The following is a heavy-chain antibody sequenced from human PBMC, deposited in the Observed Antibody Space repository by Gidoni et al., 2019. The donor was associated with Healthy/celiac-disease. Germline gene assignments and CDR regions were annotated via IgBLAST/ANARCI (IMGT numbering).Heavy chain of an antibody. V-gene: IGHV3-30-3*01. D-gene: IGHD3-22*01. Sequence: QVQLVESGGGVVQPGRSLSLSCAASGFTFSSYAMHWVRQAPGKGLEWVAVISYDGSNKYYADSVKGRFTISRDNSKNTLYLQMNSLRAEDTAVYYCARVGSGYQLPNLDAFDIWGQGTMVTVSS. CDR2: ISYDGSNK. CDR3: ARVGSGYQLPNLDAFDI. J-gene: IGHJ3*02. CDR1: GFTFSSYA.